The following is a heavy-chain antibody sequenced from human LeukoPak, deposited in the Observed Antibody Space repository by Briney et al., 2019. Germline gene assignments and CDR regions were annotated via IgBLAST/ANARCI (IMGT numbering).Heavy chain of an antibody. Sequence: ASVKVSCKASGYTFTDYYMHWVRQAPGQGLEWMGWINPNSGGTNYAQKFQGRVTMARDTSISTAYMELSRLRSDDTAVYYCARDLWFGESDPPDAFDIWGQGTMVTVSS. V-gene: IGHV1-2*02. D-gene: IGHD3-10*01. CDR3: ARDLWFGESDPPDAFDI. CDR2: INPNSGGT. CDR1: GYTFTDYY. J-gene: IGHJ3*02.